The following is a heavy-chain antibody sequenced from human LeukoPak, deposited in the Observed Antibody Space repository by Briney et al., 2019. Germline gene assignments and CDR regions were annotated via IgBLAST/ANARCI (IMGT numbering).Heavy chain of an antibody. V-gene: IGHV4-59*01. CDR2: IYYSGST. CDR1: GGSISSYY. D-gene: IGHD3-10*01. J-gene: IGHJ6*04. CDR3: ARSSSGSYYNFYYYGMDV. Sequence: SETLSLTCTVSGGSISSYYWSWIRQPPGKGLEWIGYIYYSGSTNYNPSLKSRVTISVDTSKNQFSLKLSSVTAADTAVYYRARSSSGSYYNFYYYGMDVWGKGTTVTVSS.